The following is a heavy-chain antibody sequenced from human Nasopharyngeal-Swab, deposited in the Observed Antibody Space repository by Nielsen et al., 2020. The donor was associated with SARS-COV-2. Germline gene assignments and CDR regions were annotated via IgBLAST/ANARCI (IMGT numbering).Heavy chain of an antibody. D-gene: IGHD1-14*01. J-gene: IGHJ6*03. V-gene: IGHV3-23*01. CDR2: ISGSGGST. CDR1: GFTFSSYA. Sequence: GESLKISCAASGFTFSSYAMSWVRQAPGKGLEWVSAISGSGGSTYYADSVKGRFTISRDNSKNTLYLQMNSLRAEDTAVYYCAKGALTDPFYYYYMDVWGKGTTVTVSS. CDR3: AKGALTDPFYYYYMDV.